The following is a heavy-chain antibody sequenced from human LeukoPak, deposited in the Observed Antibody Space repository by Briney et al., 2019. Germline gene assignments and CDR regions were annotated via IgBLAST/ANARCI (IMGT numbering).Heavy chain of an antibody. CDR3: ARDTAPDYYDSSGYQVGFDY. CDR2: TYSRSKWYN. V-gene: IGHV6-1*01. D-gene: IGHD3-22*01. J-gene: IGHJ4*02. CDR1: GGSVSSNSAA. Sequence: SQTLSLTCAISGGSVSSNSAAWNWIRQSPSRGLEWLGRTYSRSKWYNDYAVSVKSRITINPDTSKNQFSLQLNSVTPEDTAVYYCARDTAPDYYDSSGYQVGFDYWGQGTLVTVSS.